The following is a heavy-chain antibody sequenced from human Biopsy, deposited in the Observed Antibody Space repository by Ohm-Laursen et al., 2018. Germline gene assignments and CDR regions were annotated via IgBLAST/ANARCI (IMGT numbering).Heavy chain of an antibody. J-gene: IGHJ1*01. Sequence: ASVKVSCNAPGGTFSNYGVNWVRQAPGQGLEWLGGNIPILGTGNYAQKFQDRVTVAADTSTSTATMEMRSLRSDDTAVYYCATKLTGYFHHWGQGTLVIVSS. CDR2: NIPILGTG. D-gene: IGHD3-9*01. CDR1: GGTFSNYG. V-gene: IGHV1-69*06. CDR3: ATKLTGYFHH.